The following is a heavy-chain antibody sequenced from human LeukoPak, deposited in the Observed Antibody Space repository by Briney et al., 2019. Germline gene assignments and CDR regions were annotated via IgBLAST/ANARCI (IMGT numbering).Heavy chain of an antibody. J-gene: IGHJ4*02. CDR1: GFTFSSYE. CDR2: ISSSGSTI. CDR3: ARGSDVDTAMVLDSGCFDY. V-gene: IGHV3-48*03. D-gene: IGHD5-18*01. Sequence: GGSLRLSCAASGFTFSSYEMNWVRQAPGKGLEWVSYISSSGSTIYYADSVKGRFTISRDNAKNSLYLQMNSLRAEDTAVYYCARGSDVDTAMVLDSGCFDYWGQGTLVTVSS.